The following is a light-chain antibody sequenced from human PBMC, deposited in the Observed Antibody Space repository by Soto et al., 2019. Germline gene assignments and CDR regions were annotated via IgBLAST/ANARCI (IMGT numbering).Light chain of an antibody. Sequence: QSVLTQPPSVSGAPGQRVTISCTGSSSNIGAGYDVHWYQQLPGTAPKLLIYGNSNRPSGVPDRFSGSKSGTSASLAITGFEAEDEAEYDCHSYDSSRSGNVVFGGGTKLTVL. J-gene: IGLJ2*01. CDR2: GNS. CDR3: HSYDSSRSGNVV. V-gene: IGLV1-40*01. CDR1: SSNIGAGYD.